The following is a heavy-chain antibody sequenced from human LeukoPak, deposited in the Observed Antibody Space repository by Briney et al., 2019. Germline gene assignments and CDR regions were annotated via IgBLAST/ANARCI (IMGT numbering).Heavy chain of an antibody. CDR1: GFTVSSNY. V-gene: IGHV3-53*01. D-gene: IGHD3-10*01. CDR3: ARGGMVRGVIIRTGDAFDI. Sequence: GGSLRLSCAASGFTVSSNYMSWVRQAPGKGLEWVSVIYSGGSTYYADSVKGRFTISRDNSKNTLYLQMNSLRAEDTAVYYCARGGMVRGVIIRTGDAFDIWGQGTMVTVSS. J-gene: IGHJ3*02. CDR2: IYSGGST.